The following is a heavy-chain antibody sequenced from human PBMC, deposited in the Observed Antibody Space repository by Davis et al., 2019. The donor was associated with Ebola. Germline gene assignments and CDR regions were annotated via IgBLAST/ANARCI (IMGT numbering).Heavy chain of an antibody. CDR3: SRDLKQPPPSYYYGMDV. J-gene: IGHJ6*02. V-gene: IGHV3-49*04. Sequence: GGSLRLSCTASGFTFGDYAMSWVRQAPGKGLEWVGFIRSKAYGGTNEYAASVKGRFTISRDDSKAIAYLQMDSLKTEDTAVYYCSRDLKQPPPSYYYGMDVWGQGTTVTVSS. CDR1: GFTFGDYA. CDR2: IRSKAYGGTN.